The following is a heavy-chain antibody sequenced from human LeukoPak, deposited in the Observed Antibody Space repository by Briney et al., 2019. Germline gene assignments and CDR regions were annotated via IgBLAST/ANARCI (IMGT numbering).Heavy chain of an antibody. CDR2: INCNSSYI. Sequence: GSLEPSRAASGFPFSNHSMNLGRPAPGEGAEVGSSINCNSSYIYYADSVKGRFTISRDNAKNSLYLQMNSLRAEDTAVYYCARDPHPSYDSSGYYYFDYWSQGTLVTVSS. CDR1: GFPFSNHS. V-gene: IGHV3-21*01. J-gene: IGHJ4*02. D-gene: IGHD3-22*01. CDR3: ARDPHPSYDSSGYYYFDY.